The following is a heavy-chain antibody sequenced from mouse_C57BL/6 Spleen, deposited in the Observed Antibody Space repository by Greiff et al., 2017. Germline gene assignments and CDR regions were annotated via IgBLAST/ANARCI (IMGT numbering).Heavy chain of an antibody. Sequence: EVKVVESGGGLVKPGGSLKLSCAASGLTFSSYTMSWVRQTPEKRLEWVATISGGGGNTYYPDSVKGRFTISRDNAKNTLYLQMSSLRSEDTALYYCASYGNYAMDYWGQGTSVTVSS. J-gene: IGHJ4*01. CDR1: GLTFSSYT. CDR3: ASYGNYAMDY. V-gene: IGHV5-9*01. D-gene: IGHD2-1*01. CDR2: ISGGGGNT.